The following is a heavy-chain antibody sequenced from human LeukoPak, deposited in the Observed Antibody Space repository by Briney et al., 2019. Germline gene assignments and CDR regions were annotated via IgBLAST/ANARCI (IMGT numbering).Heavy chain of an antibody. V-gene: IGHV3-49*03. CDR2: IRSKAYGGTT. J-gene: IGHJ4*02. D-gene: IGHD3-22*01. CDR1: GLTFGDYA. CDR3: TVGYDSSGYDDY. Sequence: GGSLRLSCTASGLTFGDYAMSWFRQAPGKGLEWVSFIRSKAYGGTTEYAASVKGRFTISRDDSKSIAYLQMNSLKTEDTAVYYCTVGYDSSGYDDYWGQGTLATVSS.